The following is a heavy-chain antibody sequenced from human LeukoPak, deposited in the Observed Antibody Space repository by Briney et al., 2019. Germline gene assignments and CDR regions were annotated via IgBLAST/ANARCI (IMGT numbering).Heavy chain of an antibody. J-gene: IGHJ2*01. CDR3: ASHDSPNWYFDL. CDR2: IYTSGST. D-gene: IGHD2-15*01. Sequence: PSETLSLTCTVSGGSISSYYWSWLRQPAGKGLEWIGRIYTSGSTNYNPSLKSRVTMSVDTSKNQSSLKLSSVTAADTAVYYCASHDSPNWYFDLWGRGTLVTVSS. V-gene: IGHV4-4*07. CDR1: GGSISSYY.